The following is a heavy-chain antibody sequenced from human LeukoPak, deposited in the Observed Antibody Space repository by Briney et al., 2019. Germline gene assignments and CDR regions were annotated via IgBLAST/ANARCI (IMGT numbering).Heavy chain of an antibody. CDR3: ARGPYYDILTNYYYYGMDV. D-gene: IGHD3-9*01. Sequence: PSETLSLTCAVYGGSFSGYYWSWIRQPPGKGLEWTGEINHSGSTNYNPSLKSRVTISVDTSKNQFSLKLSSVTAADTAVYYCARGPYYDILTNYYYYGMDVWGQGTTVTVSS. CDR2: INHSGST. V-gene: IGHV4-34*01. J-gene: IGHJ6*02. CDR1: GGSFSGYY.